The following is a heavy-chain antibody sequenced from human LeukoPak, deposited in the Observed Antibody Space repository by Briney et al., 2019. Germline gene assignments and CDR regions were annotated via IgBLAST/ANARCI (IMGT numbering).Heavy chain of an antibody. CDR3: ARDLVYDSSGYYLDAFDI. J-gene: IGHJ3*02. CDR2: IYTSGST. Sequence: PSQTLSLTCTVSGGSISSGSNYWSWIRQPAGKGLEWIGRIYTSGSTNYNPSLKSRVTISVDTSKNQFSLKLSSVTAADTAVYYCARDLVYDSSGYYLDAFDIWGQGTMVTVSS. V-gene: IGHV4-61*02. D-gene: IGHD3-22*01. CDR1: GGSISSGSNY.